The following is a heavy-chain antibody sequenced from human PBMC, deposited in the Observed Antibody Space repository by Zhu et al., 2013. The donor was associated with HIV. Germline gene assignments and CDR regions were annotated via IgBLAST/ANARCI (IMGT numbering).Heavy chain of an antibody. Sequence: QVQLQQWGAGLLKPSETLSLTCAVYGGSFSGFIGAGSASPQGRDWSGLEKSVTVEPPTITRPSRVESPYHLTHPKKQFSLSLNSLTAADTAVYYCARGGGRPPGYNWLDPWGQGTLVTGLL. J-gene: IGHJ5*02. V-gene: IGHV4-34*01. CDR3: ARGGGRPPGYNWLDP. CDR1: GGSFSGF. CDR2: SVTVEPP. D-gene: IGHD3-16*01.